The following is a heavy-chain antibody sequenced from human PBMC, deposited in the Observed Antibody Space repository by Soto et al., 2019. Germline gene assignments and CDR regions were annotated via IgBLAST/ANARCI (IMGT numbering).Heavy chain of an antibody. D-gene: IGHD5-12*01. V-gene: IGHV1-69*13. CDR1: GGTFSSYA. CDR2: IIPSFGTA. CDR3: ARVDVYRVRWLEWAYDY. Sequence: SVKVSCKTFGGTFSSYAISWVRQAPGQGLEWMGRIIPSFGTANYAQKFQGRLTITADESTSTAYMELSSLRSEDTAVYYCARVDVYRVRWLEWAYDYLGQGSLLTVTS. J-gene: IGHJ4*02.